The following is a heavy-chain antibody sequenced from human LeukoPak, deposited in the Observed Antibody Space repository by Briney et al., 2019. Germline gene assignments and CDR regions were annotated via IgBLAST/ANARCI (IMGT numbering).Heavy chain of an antibody. CDR3: ARALGVVAATPAIFDY. V-gene: IGHV4-61*08. CDR2: IYCSGST. CDR1: GGSISSGGYY. Sequence: SQTLSLTCTVSGGSISSGGYYWSWIRQHPGKGLEWIGYIYCSGSTNYNPSLKSRVTISVDTSKNQFSLKLSSVTAADTAVYYCARALGVVAATPAIFDYWGQGTLVTVSS. D-gene: IGHD2-15*01. J-gene: IGHJ4*02.